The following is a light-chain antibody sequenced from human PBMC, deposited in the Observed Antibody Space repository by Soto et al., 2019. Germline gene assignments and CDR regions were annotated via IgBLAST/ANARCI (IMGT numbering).Light chain of an antibody. CDR2: RNN. CDR3: AAWDDRLSGAYV. Sequence: QSVSSQPPSSSATPGQTVTLSCSGRSSKIGSNYVYWSQQLPGTAPQLLIYRNNQRPSGVPDRFSGSKSGTSASLAISGLRSEDEAEYYCAAWDDRLSGAYVFGTGTKGT. CDR1: SSKIGSNY. V-gene: IGLV1-47*01. J-gene: IGLJ1*01.